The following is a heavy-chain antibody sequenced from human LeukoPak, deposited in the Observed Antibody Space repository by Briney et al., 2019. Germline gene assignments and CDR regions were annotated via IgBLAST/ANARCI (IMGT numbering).Heavy chain of an antibody. CDR2: IIPIFGTA. CDR1: GGTFSSYA. J-gene: IGHJ3*02. V-gene: IGHV1-69*01. CDR3: ARDEDYGDYDAFDI. D-gene: IGHD4-17*01. Sequence: ASVKVSCKASGGTFSSYAISWVRQAPGQGLEWMGGIIPIFGTANYAQKFQGRVTITADESTSTAYMELSSLRSEDTAVYYCARDEDYGDYDAFDIWGQGTMVTVSS.